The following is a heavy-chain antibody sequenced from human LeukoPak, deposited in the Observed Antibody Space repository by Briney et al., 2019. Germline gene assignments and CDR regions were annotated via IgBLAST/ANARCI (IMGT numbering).Heavy chain of an antibody. CDR2: INTNTGNP. D-gene: IGHD3-3*01. Sequence: ASVKVSCKASGYTFTSYGISWVRQAPGQGLEWMGWINTNTGNPTYAQGFTGRFVFSLDTSVSTAYLQISSLKAEDTAVYYCARGPHYDFWSGYYYYFDYWGQGTLVTVSS. CDR3: ARGPHYDFWSGYYYYFDY. CDR1: GYTFTSYG. J-gene: IGHJ4*02. V-gene: IGHV7-4-1*02.